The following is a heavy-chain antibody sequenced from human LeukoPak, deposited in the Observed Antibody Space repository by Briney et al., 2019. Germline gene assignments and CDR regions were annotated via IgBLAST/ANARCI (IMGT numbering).Heavy chain of an antibody. CDR1: GYTFTGYY. D-gene: IGHD3-10*01. V-gene: IGHV1-2*02. Sequence: ASVKVSCKASGYTFTGYYMHWVRQAPGQGLEWMGWINPNSGGTNYAQKFQGRVTMTRYTSIGTAYMELSRLRSDDTAVYYCARDLGGVWFGELLANYYYYYGMDVWGQGTTVTVSS. CDR2: INPNSGGT. CDR3: ARDLGGVWFGELLANYYYYYGMDV. J-gene: IGHJ6*02.